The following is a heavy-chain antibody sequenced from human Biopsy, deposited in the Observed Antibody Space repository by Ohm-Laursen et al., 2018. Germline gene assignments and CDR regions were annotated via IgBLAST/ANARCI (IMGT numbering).Heavy chain of an antibody. Sequence: GTLSLTCTVSSGSISSYYWSWIRQPPGKGLEWIGYISYSGNTNYNPSLKSRVTISVDTSKNQISLKLGSVTVADTAVFYCARRGSGGRSFDYWGQGSLVTVSS. J-gene: IGHJ4*02. CDR1: SGSISSYY. CDR3: ARRGSGGRSFDY. V-gene: IGHV4-59*08. CDR2: ISYSGNT. D-gene: IGHD2-15*01.